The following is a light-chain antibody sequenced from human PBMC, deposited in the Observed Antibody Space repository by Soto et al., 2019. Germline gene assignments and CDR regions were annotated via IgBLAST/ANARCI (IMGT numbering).Light chain of an antibody. CDR3: QQYSSAPVT. V-gene: IGKV3-20*01. J-gene: IGKJ4*01. CDR2: GAS. CDR1: QSVSSSY. Sequence: EIVLTQSPGTLSLSPGERATLSCRASQSVSSSYLAWHQQKRGQAPRLLIYGASNRATGIPDRFSGSGSGTDFPLTISTLEPEDFAVYYCQQYSSAPVTIGGGTKVEIK.